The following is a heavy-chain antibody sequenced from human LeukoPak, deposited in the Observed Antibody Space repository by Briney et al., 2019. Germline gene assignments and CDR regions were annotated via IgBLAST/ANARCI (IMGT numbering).Heavy chain of an antibody. CDR1: GFTFSSYT. V-gene: IGHV3-21*01. CDR3: ARDLGGYGDYGTNFDY. CDR2: ITRTSNYI. Sequence: PGGSLRLSCAASGFTFSSYTMNWVRQAPGKGLEWVSSITRTSNYIYYADSVKGRFTISRDNAKNSLFLQMNSLRAEDTAVYYCARDLGGYGDYGTNFDYWGQGTLVTVSS. J-gene: IGHJ4*02. D-gene: IGHD4-17*01.